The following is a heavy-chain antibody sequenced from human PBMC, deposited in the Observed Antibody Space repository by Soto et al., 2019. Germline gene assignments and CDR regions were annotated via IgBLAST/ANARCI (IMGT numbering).Heavy chain of an antibody. Sequence: SETLSLTCAVYGGSFSGYYWSWIRQPPGKGLEWIGEINHSGSTNYNPSLKSRVTISVDTSKNQFSLKLSSVTAADTAVYYCARGSGYCSGGSCHPIAEYFQHWGQGTLVTVSS. CDR3: ARGSGYCSGGSCHPIAEYFQH. CDR2: INHSGST. V-gene: IGHV4-34*01. J-gene: IGHJ1*01. D-gene: IGHD2-15*01. CDR1: GGSFSGYY.